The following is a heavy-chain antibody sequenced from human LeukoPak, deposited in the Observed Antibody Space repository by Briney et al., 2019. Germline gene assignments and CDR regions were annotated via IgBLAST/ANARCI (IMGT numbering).Heavy chain of an antibody. CDR2: ISGSGGGT. CDR1: GFTFSSYD. D-gene: IGHD2-15*01. Sequence: GGSLRLSCAASGFTFSSYDMSWVRQAPGKGLEWVPAISGSGGGTYYADSVKGRFTISRDNSKNTLYLQMNSLRAEDTAVYYCAKSALLGYCSGGSCGYFDYWGQGTLVTVSS. V-gene: IGHV3-23*01. CDR3: AKSALLGYCSGGSCGYFDY. J-gene: IGHJ4*02.